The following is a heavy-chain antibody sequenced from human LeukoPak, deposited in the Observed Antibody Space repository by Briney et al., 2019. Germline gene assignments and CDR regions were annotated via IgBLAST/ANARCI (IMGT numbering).Heavy chain of an antibody. CDR3: ARGPVGSSWAYYFDY. V-gene: IGHV1-18*04. CDR2: ISAYNGNT. J-gene: IGHJ4*02. Sequence: ASVKVSCKASGYTFTSYYMHWVRQAPGQGLEWMGWISAYNGNTNYAQKLQGRVTMTTDTSTSTAYMELRSLRSDDTAVYYCARGPVGSSWAYYFDYWGQGTLVTVSS. D-gene: IGHD6-13*01. CDR1: GYTFTSYY.